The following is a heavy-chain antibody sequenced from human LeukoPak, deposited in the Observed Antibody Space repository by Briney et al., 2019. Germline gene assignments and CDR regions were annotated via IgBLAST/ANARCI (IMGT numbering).Heavy chain of an antibody. CDR1: GFTFSHYS. CDR3: AGEMATTSLDAFDY. D-gene: IGHD5-24*01. J-gene: IGHJ4*02. Sequence: GGSLRLSCAASGFTFSHYSLNWVRQAPGKGLEWVSYMSSSGNSKHYADSVKGRFTISRDNAKNSLYLQMNSLRAEDTAVYYCAGEMATTSLDAFDYWGQGTLVTVSS. CDR2: MSSSGNSK. V-gene: IGHV3-48*04.